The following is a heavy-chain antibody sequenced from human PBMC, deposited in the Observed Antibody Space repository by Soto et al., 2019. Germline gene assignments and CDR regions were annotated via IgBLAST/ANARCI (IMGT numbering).Heavy chain of an antibody. D-gene: IGHD2-2*01. CDR2: IIPIFGTA. CDR1: GGTFSSYA. J-gene: IGHJ6*02. CDR3: ARTPLGYCSSTSCGASKGKGYYYYGMDV. Sequence: SVKVSCKASGGTFSSYAISWVRQAPGQGVEWMGGIIPIFGTANYAQKFQGRVTITADESTSTAYMELSSQRSEDTAVYYCARTPLGYCSSTSCGASKGKGYYYYGMDVWGQGTTVTVSS. V-gene: IGHV1-69*13.